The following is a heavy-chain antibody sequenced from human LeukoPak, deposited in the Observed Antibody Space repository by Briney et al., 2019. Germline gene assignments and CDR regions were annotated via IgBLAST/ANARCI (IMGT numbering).Heavy chain of an antibody. CDR1: GYTLTELS. CDR3: ARLPYSSSWYGWFDP. V-gene: IGHV1-24*01. CDR2: FDPEDGET. J-gene: IGHJ5*02. Sequence: ASVKVSCKVSGYTLTELSMHWVRQAPGKGLEWMGGFDPEDGETIYAQKFQGRVTMTEDTSTDTAYMELSSLRSEDTAVYYCARLPYSSSWYGWFDPWGQGTLVTVSS. D-gene: IGHD6-13*01.